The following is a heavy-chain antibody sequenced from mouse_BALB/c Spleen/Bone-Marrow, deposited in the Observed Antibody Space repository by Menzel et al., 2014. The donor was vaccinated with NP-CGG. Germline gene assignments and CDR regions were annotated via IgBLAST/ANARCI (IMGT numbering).Heavy chain of an antibody. D-gene: IGHD2-2*01. J-gene: IGHJ3*01. CDR1: GYTFTEYT. CDR3: ARSYGYERSWFAY. CDR2: INPNNGGT. Sequence: VQLQQSGPEVVKPGASVKISCKTSGYTFTEYTMHWVKQSHGESLEWIGGINPNNGGTTYNQEFKGKATLTVDKSSSTAYMELRSLTSEDSAVYYCARSYGYERSWFAYWGQGTLVTVSA. V-gene: IGHV1-18*01.